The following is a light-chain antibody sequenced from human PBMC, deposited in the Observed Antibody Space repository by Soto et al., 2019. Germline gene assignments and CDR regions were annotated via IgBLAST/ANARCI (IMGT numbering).Light chain of an antibody. CDR3: CLYAVTFYV. J-gene: IGLJ1*01. Sequence: QSALTQPRSVSCSPGQSVTISCTGTSSDVGTYDFVSWYQQHPGKALRLMIFDVSERPSGVPDRFSGSKAGNTASLTISGLQAEDEADYYCCLYAVTFYVCGTGNKVTV. CDR2: DVS. V-gene: IGLV2-11*01. CDR1: SSDVGTYDF.